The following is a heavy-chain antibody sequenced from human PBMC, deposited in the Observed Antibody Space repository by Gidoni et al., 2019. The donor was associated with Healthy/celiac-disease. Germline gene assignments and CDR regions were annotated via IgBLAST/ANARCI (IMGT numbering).Heavy chain of an antibody. V-gene: IGHV3-15*07. CDR1: GFTFSNAW. D-gene: IGHD4-4*01. Sequence: EVQLVESGGGLVKPGGSLSLSCAASGFTFSNAWMNWVSQAPGKGLEWVGRIKSKTDGGTTDYAAPVKGTFTISRDDSKNTLYLQMNSLKTEDTAVYYCTTDEYSNYDPWGGYWGQGTLVTVSS. CDR2: IKSKTDGGTT. CDR3: TTDEYSNYDPWGGY. J-gene: IGHJ4*02.